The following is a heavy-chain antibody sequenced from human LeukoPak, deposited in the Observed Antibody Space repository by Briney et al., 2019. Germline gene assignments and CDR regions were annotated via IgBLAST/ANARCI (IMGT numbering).Heavy chain of an antibody. CDR2: INPNSGNT. V-gene: IGHV1-2*02. CDR1: GYIFTGYW. CDR3: AREMRPATTTLVAY. Sequence: GASVQVPCKTSGYIFTGYWIHWVRQAPGQGLEWMGFINPNSGNTNYAQKFQGRVTMTRDMSISTAYLELSSLTSDDTAVYYCAREMRPATTTLVAYWGQGTLVTVSS. J-gene: IGHJ4*02. D-gene: IGHD1-1*01.